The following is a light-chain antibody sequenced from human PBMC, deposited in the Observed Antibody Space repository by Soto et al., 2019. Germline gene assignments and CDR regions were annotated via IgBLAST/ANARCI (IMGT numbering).Light chain of an antibody. CDR1: DLGNRY. V-gene: IGLV3-1*01. Sequence: SYELTQPPSVSVSPGQTASITCSGGDLGNRYACWYQQKPGQSPVPVIYLDTKRPSGIPERFSGSNSGNTATLTISGTQAVDEADYYCQAWDDTTGVVFGGGTQLTVL. J-gene: IGLJ2*01. CDR2: LDT. CDR3: QAWDDTTGVV.